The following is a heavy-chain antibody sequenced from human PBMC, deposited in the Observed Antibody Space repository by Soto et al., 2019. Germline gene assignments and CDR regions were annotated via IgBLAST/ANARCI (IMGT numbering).Heavy chain of an antibody. J-gene: IGHJ6*02. Sequence: PGGSLRLSCAASGFTFSSYSMNWVRQAPGKGLEWVAVITNDGSNKYYADSVKGRFTISRDNSKNTLDLQMNSLRAEDTAGYYCAKDSYGMDVWGQGTTVTVSS. CDR1: GFTFSSYS. V-gene: IGHV3-30*18. CDR2: ITNDGSNK. CDR3: AKDSYGMDV.